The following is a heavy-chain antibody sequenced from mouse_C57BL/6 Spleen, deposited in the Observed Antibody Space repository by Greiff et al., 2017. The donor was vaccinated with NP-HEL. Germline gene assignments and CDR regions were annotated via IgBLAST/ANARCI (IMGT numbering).Heavy chain of an antibody. Sequence: QVQLQQSGPELVKPGASVKISCKASGYSFTSYYIHWVKQRPGQGLEWIGWIYPGSGNTKYNEKFKGKATLTADTSSSTAYMQLSSLTSEDSAVYYCARWSSDYFDYWGQGTTLTVSS. J-gene: IGHJ2*01. CDR1: GYSFTSYY. CDR2: IYPGSGNT. V-gene: IGHV1-66*01. D-gene: IGHD3-2*02. CDR3: ARWSSDYFDY.